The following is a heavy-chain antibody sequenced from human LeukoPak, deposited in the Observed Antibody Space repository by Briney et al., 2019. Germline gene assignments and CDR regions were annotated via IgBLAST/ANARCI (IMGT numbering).Heavy chain of an antibody. D-gene: IGHD5-24*01. CDR3: AKDTTGEMATILDY. Sequence: GRSLRLSCAASGFTFDDYAMHWVRQAPGKGLEWVSGISWNSGSIVYADSVKGRFTISRDNAKNSLYLQMNSLRAEDMAFYYCAKDTTGEMATILDYWGQGTLVTVSS. CDR2: ISWNSGSI. J-gene: IGHJ4*02. CDR1: GFTFDDYA. V-gene: IGHV3-9*03.